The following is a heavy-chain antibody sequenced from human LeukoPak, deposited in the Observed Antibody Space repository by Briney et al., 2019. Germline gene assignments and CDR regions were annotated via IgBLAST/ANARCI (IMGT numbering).Heavy chain of an antibody. V-gene: IGHV1-69*05. J-gene: IGHJ4*02. CDR3: ARDHYDSSGYSDY. Sequence: ASVKVSCKASGGTFSSYAISWVRQAPGQGLEWMGRIIPIFGTANYAQKFQGRVTITTDESTSTAYMELSSLRSEDTAVYYCARDHYDSSGYSDYWGQGTLVTVSS. CDR1: GGTFSSYA. D-gene: IGHD3-22*01. CDR2: IIPIFGTA.